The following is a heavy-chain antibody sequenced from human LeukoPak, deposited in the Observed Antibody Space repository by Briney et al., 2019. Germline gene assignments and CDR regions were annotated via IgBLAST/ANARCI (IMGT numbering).Heavy chain of an antibody. CDR3: ARGRWNYGSGSYYNKGNWFDP. CDR1: GGSISSGSYY. D-gene: IGHD3-10*01. Sequence: SQTLSLTCTVSGGSISSGSYYWSWIRQPAGKGLEWIGEINHSGSTNYNPSLKSRVTISVDTSKNQFSLKLSSVTAADTAVYYCARGRWNYGSGSYYNKGNWFDPWGQGTLVTVSS. J-gene: IGHJ5*02. CDR2: INHSGST. V-gene: IGHV4-61*09.